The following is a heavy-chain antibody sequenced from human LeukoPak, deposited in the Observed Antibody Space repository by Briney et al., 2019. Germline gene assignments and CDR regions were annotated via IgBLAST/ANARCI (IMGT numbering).Heavy chain of an antibody. CDR2: ISRSSSYI. CDR3: ARGRDPYGSGSYYMRYYYYMDV. D-gene: IGHD3-10*01. CDR1: GFTFSRYT. V-gene: IGHV3-21*01. Sequence: GGSLRLSCAVSGFTFSRYTMNWVRQAPGKGLEWVSSISRSSSYIYYADSVKGRFTISRDNAKNSVYLQMNSLRVEDTAVYYCARGRDPYGSGSYYMRYYYYMDVWGKGTTVTISS. J-gene: IGHJ6*03.